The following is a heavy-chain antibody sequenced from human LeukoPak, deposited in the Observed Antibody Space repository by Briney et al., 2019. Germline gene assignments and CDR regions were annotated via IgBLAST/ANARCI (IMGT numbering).Heavy chain of an antibody. CDR2: INPNSGGT. Sequence: ASVKVSCKAYGFTFTGYYMHWVRQAPGQGLEWMGWINPNSGGTNYAQKFQGRVTMTRDTSISTAYMELSRLRSDDTAVYYCAREYSYGFYDYWGQGTLVTVSS. CDR3: AREYSYGFYDY. CDR1: GFTFTGYY. D-gene: IGHD5-18*01. J-gene: IGHJ4*02. V-gene: IGHV1-2*02.